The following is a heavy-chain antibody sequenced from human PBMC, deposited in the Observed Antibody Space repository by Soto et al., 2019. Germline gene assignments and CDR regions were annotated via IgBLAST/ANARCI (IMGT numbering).Heavy chain of an antibody. V-gene: IGHV5-10-1*01. CDR1: GYRFSSQW. CDR2: IDPSDSYT. D-gene: IGHD1-1*01. Sequence: HGESLKISCKGSGYRFSSQWISWVRQMPGKGLEWMGRIDPSDSYTSYSPSFQGHVTISTDNSISTAYLQWSSLKASDTAMYYCARHGKSSVITKTYGMDVWGQGTTVTVSS. CDR3: ARHGKSSVITKTYGMDV. J-gene: IGHJ6*02.